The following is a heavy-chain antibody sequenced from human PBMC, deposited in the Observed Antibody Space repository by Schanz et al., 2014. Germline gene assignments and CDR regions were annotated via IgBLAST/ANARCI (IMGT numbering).Heavy chain of an antibody. CDR2: ISYSGST. V-gene: IGHV4-31*03. CDR3: ARDSLRGATGGYGMDV. J-gene: IGHJ6*02. CDR1: GGSVSSGGDY. Sequence: QVQLQESGPGLVKPSQTLSLTCTVSGGSVSSGGDYWSWIRQHPGKGLEWIGFISYSGSTYYNPSLKSRVTISLDTSKNQFSLNLSSATAADTAVYYCARDSLRGATGGYGMDVWGQGTTVTVSS. D-gene: IGHD2-8*02.